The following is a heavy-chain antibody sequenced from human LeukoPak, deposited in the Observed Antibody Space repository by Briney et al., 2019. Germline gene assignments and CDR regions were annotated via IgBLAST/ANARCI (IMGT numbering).Heavy chain of an antibody. CDR3: ASWGTSYSGSYGIDY. J-gene: IGHJ4*02. V-gene: IGHV4-4*07. CDR1: GGSISSYY. Sequence: SETLSLTCTVSGGSISSYYWSWIRQPAGKGLEWIGRIYTSGSTNYNPSLKSRVTMSVDTSKNQFSLKLSSVTAADTAVYYCASWGTSYSGSYGIDYWGQGTLVTVSS. D-gene: IGHD1-26*01. CDR2: IYTSGST.